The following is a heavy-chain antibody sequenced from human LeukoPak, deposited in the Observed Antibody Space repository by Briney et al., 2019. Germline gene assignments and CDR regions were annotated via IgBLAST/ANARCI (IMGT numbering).Heavy chain of an antibody. D-gene: IGHD5-24*01. V-gene: IGHV1-46*01. J-gene: IGHJ3*02. CDR1: VYSFTSYY. CDR2: INPSVGST. CDR3: ARGKRWIQFSDAFDI. Sequence: AAVKVSCKASVYSFTSYYMHLVRQGPGQGLEWMGIINPSVGSTSYLQKCQGSVSRTRDMSTSTVYMELSSLRSEDRAVYYCARGKRWIQFSDAFDIWGQETMVTV.